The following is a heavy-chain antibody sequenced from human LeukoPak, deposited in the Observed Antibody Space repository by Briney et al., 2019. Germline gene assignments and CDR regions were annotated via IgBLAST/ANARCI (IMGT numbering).Heavy chain of an antibody. CDR2: ISSTSTYI. J-gene: IGHJ6*04. V-gene: IGHV3-21*05. D-gene: IGHD3-10*02. Sequence: PGGSLRLSCAASGLTFSSYEMNWVRQAPGKGLEWVSYISSTSTYIYYADSVKGRFTISRDNTKNSLYLQMNSLRAEDTAVYYCAELGITMIGGVWGKGTTVTISS. CDR1: GLTFSSYE. CDR3: AELGITMIGGV.